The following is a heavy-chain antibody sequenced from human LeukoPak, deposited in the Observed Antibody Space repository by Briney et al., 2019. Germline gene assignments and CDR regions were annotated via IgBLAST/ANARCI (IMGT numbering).Heavy chain of an antibody. CDR3: ARARRIVGHWGGDAFDI. V-gene: IGHV3-20*04. CDR1: GFVFDDYA. Sequence: PGGSLRLSCAASGFVFDDYAMSWVRQAPGKGLEWVSGINWIGGSTAYADSVQGRFTISRDNAKNSLDLQMNSLRAEDTALYYCARARRIVGHWGGDAFDIWGQGTMVTVSS. CDR2: INWIGGST. J-gene: IGHJ3*02. D-gene: IGHD1-26*01.